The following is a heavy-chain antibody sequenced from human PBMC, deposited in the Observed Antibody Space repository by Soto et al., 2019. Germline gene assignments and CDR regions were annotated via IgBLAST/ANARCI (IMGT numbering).Heavy chain of an antibody. CDR3: ANEKEVSSCWYGSDY. CDR2: ISYDGSNK. V-gene: IGHV3-30*18. CDR1: GFTFSSYG. D-gene: IGHD6-19*01. J-gene: IGHJ4*02. Sequence: QVQLVESGGGVVQPGRSLRLSCAASGFTFSSYGMHWVRQAPGQGLEWVAVISYDGSNKYYADSVKGRFTISRDNSKNALYVQMNSLSDEDTAVSYCANEKEVSSCWYGSDYRGPGTLGPGSS.